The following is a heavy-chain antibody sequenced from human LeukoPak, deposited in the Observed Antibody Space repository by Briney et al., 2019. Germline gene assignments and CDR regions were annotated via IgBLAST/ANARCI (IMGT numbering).Heavy chain of an antibody. CDR1: GGSFSGYH. CDR2: INHSGST. D-gene: IGHD4-17*01. J-gene: IGHJ4*02. Sequence: SETLSLTCAVYGGSFSGYHWSWIRQPPGKGLEWIGEINHSGSTNYNPSLKSRVTISVDTSKNQFSLKLSSVTAADTAVYYCARGNYGGNSSREQSWGQGTLVTVSS. CDR3: ARGNYGGNSSREQS. V-gene: IGHV4-34*01.